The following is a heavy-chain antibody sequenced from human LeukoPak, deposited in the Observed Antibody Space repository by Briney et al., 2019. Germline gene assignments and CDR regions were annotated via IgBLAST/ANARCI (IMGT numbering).Heavy chain of an antibody. CDR2: MSGRGGST. J-gene: IGHJ4*02. CDR1: GFTFSSYA. CDR3: AREGPTYYDILSGYLIPYYFDY. D-gene: IGHD3-9*01. V-gene: IGHV3-23*01. Sequence: GGSLRLPCAASGFTFSSYAMSWVRQAPGKGLEWVSAMSGRGGSTNYADSLKGRFTISRGNSKNALYLQMNSLRAEDTAGYYCAREGPTYYDILSGYLIPYYFDYWGQGTLVTVSS.